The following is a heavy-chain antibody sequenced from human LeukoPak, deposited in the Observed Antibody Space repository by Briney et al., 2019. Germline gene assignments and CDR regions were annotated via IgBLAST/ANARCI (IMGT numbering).Heavy chain of an antibody. CDR1: GYTFTSYY. V-gene: IGHV1-69*02. D-gene: IGHD3-16*01. J-gene: IGHJ4*02. Sequence: ASVKVSCKASGYTFTSYYMNWVRQAPGQGLEWMGRIIPILGIANYAQKFQGRVTITADNSTSTAYMELSSLRSEDTAVYYCASLSGGGGVIGHWGQGTLVTVSS. CDR2: IIPILGIA. CDR3: ASLSGGGGVIGH.